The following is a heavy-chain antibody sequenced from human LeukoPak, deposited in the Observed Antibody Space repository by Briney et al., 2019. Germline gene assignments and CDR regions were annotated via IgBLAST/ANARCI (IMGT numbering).Heavy chain of an antibody. V-gene: IGHV1-18*01. Sequence: ASVKVSCKASGYTFTGYGISWVRQATGQGLEWMGWISAYNGNTNYAQKLQGRVTMTTDTSTSTACMELRCLRSDDTAVYYCARVEDIVVVPAAWFDPWGQGTLVTVSS. CDR3: ARVEDIVVVPAAWFDP. D-gene: IGHD2-2*01. CDR1: GYTFTGYG. CDR2: ISAYNGNT. J-gene: IGHJ5*02.